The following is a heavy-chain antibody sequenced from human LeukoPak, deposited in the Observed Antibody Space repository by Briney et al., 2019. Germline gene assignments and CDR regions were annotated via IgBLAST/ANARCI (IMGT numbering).Heavy chain of an antibody. V-gene: IGHV1-69*13. CDR3: AAYCSGGSCYSNYYYGMDV. D-gene: IGHD2-15*01. CDR1: GGTFSSYA. Sequence: SVKVSCKASGGTFSSYAISWVRQAPGQGLEWMGGIIPIFGTANYEQKFQGRVTITADESTSTAYMELSSLISEDTAVYYCAAYCSGGSCYSNYYYGMDVWGKGTTVTVSS. J-gene: IGHJ6*04. CDR2: IIPIFGTA.